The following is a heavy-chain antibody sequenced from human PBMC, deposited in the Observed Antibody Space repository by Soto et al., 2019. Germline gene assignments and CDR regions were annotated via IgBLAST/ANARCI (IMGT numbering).Heavy chain of an antibody. CDR3: ARDGGPLGYGMDF. CDR2: ILYSGTT. D-gene: IGHD3-10*01. J-gene: IGHJ6*02. CDR1: CDSIKREDYY. V-gene: IGHV4-30-4*01. Sequence: QVQRQESGPGLVKPSQTLSLTCPCCCDSIKREDYYWSWIRQAPGKGLEWIGYILYSGTTYYKPSLKSRHIISLDTSTSQFSTNLTSVTAADTAVYYCARDGGPLGYGMDFWGQGTTVTVSS.